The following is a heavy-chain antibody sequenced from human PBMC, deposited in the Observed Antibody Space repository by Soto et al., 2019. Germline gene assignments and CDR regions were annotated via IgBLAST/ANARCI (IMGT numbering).Heavy chain of an antibody. CDR1: GYTFTSYA. D-gene: IGHD6-19*01. V-gene: IGHV1-3*01. CDR3: ARDLGQWLPTWAFDI. Sequence: GASVKVSCKASGYTFTSYAMHWVRQAPGQRLERMGWINAGNGNTKYSQKFQGRVTITRDASASTAYMELSSLRSEDTAVYYCARDLGQWLPTWAFDIRGQGTMVT. CDR2: INAGNGNT. J-gene: IGHJ3*02.